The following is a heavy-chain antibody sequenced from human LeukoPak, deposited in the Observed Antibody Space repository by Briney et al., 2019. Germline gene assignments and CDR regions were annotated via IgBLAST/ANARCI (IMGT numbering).Heavy chain of an antibody. CDR2: INHSGST. CDR3: AKPGRRIVGALDV. V-gene: IGHV4-34*01. D-gene: IGHD1-26*01. J-gene: IGHJ6*04. Sequence: SETLSLTCTVSGGSISSYYWSWIRQPAGKGLEWIGEINHSGSTNYNPSLKSRVTISVDTSKNQFSLKLSSVTAADTAVYYCAKPGRRIVGALDVWGKGTTVTISS. CDR1: GGSISSYY.